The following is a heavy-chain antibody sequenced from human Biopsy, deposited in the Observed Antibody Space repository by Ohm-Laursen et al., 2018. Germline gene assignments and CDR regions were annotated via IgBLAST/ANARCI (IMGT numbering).Heavy chain of an antibody. CDR2: IKSKVDGETT. Sequence: SLRLSCAASQFTSTNSWMNWVRQAPGKGPEWVARIKSKVDGETTDYAAPVKGRFTISRDDSTKMLYLEMNSLKAEDTAVYYCSSDSGYKWELRAAGFDYWGRGTMVTVSA. D-gene: IGHD1-26*01. CDR1: QFTSTNSW. J-gene: IGHJ4*02. CDR3: SSDSGYKWELRAAGFDY. V-gene: IGHV3-15*01.